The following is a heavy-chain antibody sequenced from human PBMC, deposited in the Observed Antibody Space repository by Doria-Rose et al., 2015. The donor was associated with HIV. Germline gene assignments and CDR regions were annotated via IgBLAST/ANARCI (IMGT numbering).Heavy chain of an antibody. D-gene: IGHD6-13*01. Sequence: QITLKESGPVLVKPTETLTLTCTVSGVSLSSPGVGVSWIRQPPGKALEWLANILSYDDISYKTSLKSRLTISRTSSKSQVVITMTDMNPVDTATYYCARIKSSRWYHKYYFDFWGQGTLVIVSA. CDR2: ILSYDDI. CDR1: GVSLSSPGVG. CDR3: ARIKSSRWYHKYYFDF. J-gene: IGHJ4*02. V-gene: IGHV2-26*01.